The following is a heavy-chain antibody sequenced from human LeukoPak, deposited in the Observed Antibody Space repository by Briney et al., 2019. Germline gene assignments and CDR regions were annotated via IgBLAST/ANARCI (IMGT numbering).Heavy chain of an antibody. CDR1: GGSIIRYY. CDR2: IYYSGST. J-gene: IGHJ4*02. Sequence: SEALSVTCMVSGGSIIRYYCCGMRQPPGKGVEWIGYIYYSGSTNYNPSLKSRVTMSVDTSKNQFYLKLSSVTAADTAVYYCAIGGAGGASYWGQGTLVTVSS. CDR3: AIGGAGGASY. D-gene: IGHD3-10*01. V-gene: IGHV4-59*01.